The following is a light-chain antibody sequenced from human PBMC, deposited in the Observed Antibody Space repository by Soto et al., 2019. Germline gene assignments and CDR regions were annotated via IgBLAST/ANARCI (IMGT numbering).Light chain of an antibody. V-gene: IGLV2-11*01. CDR1: SSDVGDYNS. Sequence: QSALTQPRSVSGSPGQSVTVSCIGTSSDVGDYNSVSWYQQHPGKAPKLVIHDVSKRPSGVPDRFSGSKSGNTVSLTISGLQAEDEADYYCCSYVGSYSYVFGIGTKLTVL. CDR2: DVS. J-gene: IGLJ1*01. CDR3: CSYVGSYSYV.